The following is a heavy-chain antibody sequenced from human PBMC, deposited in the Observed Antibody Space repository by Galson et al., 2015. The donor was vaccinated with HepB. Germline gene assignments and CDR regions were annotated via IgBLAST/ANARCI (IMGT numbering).Heavy chain of an antibody. CDR1: GRPFTSHA. CDR2: IIPMFCIP. D-gene: IGHD5-12*01. Sequence: SAKVSCKASGRPFTSHAINWARQAPGQGVEWLGGIIPMFCIPNYAQKFQVRVTISADESTGTAYMELSSLKSEDTAVYYCARSATPVGFYYAMDVWGQGTTVTVSS. CDR3: ARSATPVGFYYAMDV. J-gene: IGHJ6*02. V-gene: IGHV1-69*13.